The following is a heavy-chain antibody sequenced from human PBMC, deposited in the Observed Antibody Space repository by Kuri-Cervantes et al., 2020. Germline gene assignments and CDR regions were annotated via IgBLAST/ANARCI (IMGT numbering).Heavy chain of an antibody. J-gene: IGHJ4*02. CDR3: TTDWDYYDSSGYVYFDY. D-gene: IGHD3-22*01. Sequence: GGSLRLSCAASGFTFSNAWMSWVRQAPGKGLEWVGRIKSKTDGGTTDYAAPMKGRFTISRDDSKNTLYLQMNSLKTEDTAVYYCTTDWDYYDSSGYVYFDYWGQGTLVTVSS. CDR1: GFTFSNAW. V-gene: IGHV3-15*01. CDR2: IKSKTDGGTT.